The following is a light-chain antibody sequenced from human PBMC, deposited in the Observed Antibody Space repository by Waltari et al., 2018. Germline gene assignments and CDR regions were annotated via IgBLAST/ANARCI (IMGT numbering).Light chain of an antibody. J-gene: IGLJ2*01. V-gene: IGLV2-23*01. CDR2: EGT. CDR1: STQLGSSPL. CDR3: FSYADGRSLV. Sequence: QSALTQPAAVSGSPGQSISISCTGRSTQLGSSPLVPGYQHHPDKPPKPLIFEGTQRPSGISHRFSGSKSGNTASLTISTLQAEDEADYYCFSYADGRSLVFGGGTKVTVL.